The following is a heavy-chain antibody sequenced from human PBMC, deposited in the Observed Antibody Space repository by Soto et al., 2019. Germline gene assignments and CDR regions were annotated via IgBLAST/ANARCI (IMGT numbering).Heavy chain of an antibody. CDR2: IIPIFGTA. CDR1: GGTFSSYA. CDR3: ASHIVVVTATYYYYYGMDV. V-gene: IGHV1-69*06. J-gene: IGHJ6*02. D-gene: IGHD2-21*02. Sequence: SVKVSGKASGGTFSSYAISWVRQAPGQGLEWMGGIIPIFGTANYAQKFQGRVTITADKSTSTAYMELSSLRSEDTAVYYCASHIVVVTATYYYYYGMDVWGQGTTVTVSS.